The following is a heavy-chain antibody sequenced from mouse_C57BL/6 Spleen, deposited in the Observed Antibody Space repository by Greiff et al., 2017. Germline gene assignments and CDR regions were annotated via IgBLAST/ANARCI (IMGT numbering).Heavy chain of an antibody. D-gene: IGHD1-1*01. CDR2: IDPANGNT. CDR3: ASPQDYYGSSFTGFDY. J-gene: IGHJ2*01. CDR1: GFNIKNTY. Sequence: VQLQQSVAELVRPGASVKLSCTASGFNIKNTYMHWVKQRPEQGLEWIGRIDPANGNTKYAPRFQGKATITAYTSSNTAYLQLSSLTSEDTAIYYCASPQDYYGSSFTGFDYWGQGTTLTVSS. V-gene: IGHV14-3*01.